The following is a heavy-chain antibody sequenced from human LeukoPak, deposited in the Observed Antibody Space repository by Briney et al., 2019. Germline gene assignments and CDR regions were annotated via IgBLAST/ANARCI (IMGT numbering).Heavy chain of an antibody. Sequence: PGGSLRLSCAASGFTFSSYWMHWVRQAPGKGLVRVSRINSDGSSTSYADSVKGRFTISRDNAKNTLYLQMNSLRAEDTAVYYCARGGRIAVAGTIDYWGQGTLVTVSS. CDR3: ARGGRIAVAGTIDY. V-gene: IGHV3-74*01. CDR2: INSDGSST. D-gene: IGHD6-19*01. J-gene: IGHJ4*02. CDR1: GFTFSSYW.